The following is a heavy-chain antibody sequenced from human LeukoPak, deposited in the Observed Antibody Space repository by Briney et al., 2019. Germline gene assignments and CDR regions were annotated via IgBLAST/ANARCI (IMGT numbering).Heavy chain of an antibody. CDR2: INPNSGGT. CDR1: GYTFTGYY. CDR3: ATPNDYGDNLASDI. V-gene: IGHV1-2*02. J-gene: IGHJ3*02. D-gene: IGHD4-17*01. Sequence: ASVKVSCKASGYTFTGYYMHWVRQAPGQGLEWMGWINPNSGGTNYAQKFQGRVTMTRDTSISTAYMELSRLRSDDTAVYYCATPNDYGDNLASDIWGQGTMVTVSS.